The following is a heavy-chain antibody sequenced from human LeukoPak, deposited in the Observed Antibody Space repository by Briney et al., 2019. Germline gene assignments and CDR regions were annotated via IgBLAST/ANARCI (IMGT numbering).Heavy chain of an antibody. J-gene: IGHJ6*02. CDR1: GGSFSGYY. Sequence: SETLSLTCAVYGGSFSGYYWSWIRQPPGKGLEWIGEINQSGSTNYNSSLKSRVTLSVDTSKNQFSLKLSSVTAADTAVYYCARGCTSSCYYYFAMDVWGQGTTVTVSS. V-gene: IGHV4-34*01. CDR3: ARGCTSSCYYYFAMDV. D-gene: IGHD2-2*01. CDR2: INQSGST.